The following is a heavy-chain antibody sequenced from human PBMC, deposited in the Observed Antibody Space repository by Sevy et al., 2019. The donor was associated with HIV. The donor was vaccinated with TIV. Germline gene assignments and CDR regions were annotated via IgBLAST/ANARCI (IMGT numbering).Heavy chain of an antibody. Sequence: GGSLRLSCTASGFTFGEYAMSWFRQAPGKGLEWVGFIRSKAYGRTTEYAASVKGRFTISRDDSKSIAYLQMNSLKTEDTAVYYCTRAVAGKEGWFDPWGQGTLVTVSS. J-gene: IGHJ5*02. CDR1: GFTFGEYA. CDR2: IRSKAYGRTT. D-gene: IGHD6-19*01. CDR3: TRAVAGKEGWFDP. V-gene: IGHV3-49*03.